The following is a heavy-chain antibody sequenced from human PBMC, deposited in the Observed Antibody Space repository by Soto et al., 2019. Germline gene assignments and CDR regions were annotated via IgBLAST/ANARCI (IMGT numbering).Heavy chain of an antibody. J-gene: IGHJ4*02. D-gene: IGHD3-22*01. CDR2: ISFDGSNK. Sequence: QVQLVESGGGVVQPGRSLRLSCVGSGFTFSSYGMHWVRQAPGKGLEWVAVISFDGSNKYYADSVKGRFTISRDISKSTLYLQMNSLRAEDTAVYYCAKTRLANYYDSSGYYSYFDNWGQGTLVTVSS. V-gene: IGHV3-30*18. CDR3: AKTRLANYYDSSGYYSYFDN. CDR1: GFTFSSYG.